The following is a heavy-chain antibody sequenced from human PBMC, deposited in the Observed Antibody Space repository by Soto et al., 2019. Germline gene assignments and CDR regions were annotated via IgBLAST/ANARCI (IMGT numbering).Heavy chain of an antibody. V-gene: IGHV4-4*02. CDR3: AYSSGWWRLDV. D-gene: IGHD6-19*01. CDR1: GGSINNGYW. CDR2: KHPSGST. J-gene: IGHJ6*02. Sequence: QVHLQESGPGLVKPSGTLSLTCGVSGGSINNGYWWTWVRQPPGKGLEWIGEKHPSGSTNYNLSLKSRVSISLDKSKNQFSLILSSVTAADTAVYYFAYSSGWWRLDVWCQGTTVTVSS.